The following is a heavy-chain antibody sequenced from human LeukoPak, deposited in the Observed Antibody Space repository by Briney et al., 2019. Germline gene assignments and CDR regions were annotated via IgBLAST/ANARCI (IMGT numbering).Heavy chain of an antibody. CDR1: GFTFSSYE. Sequence: GGSLRLSCAASGFTFSSYEMNWVRQAPGKGLKWVSYISSSGSTINYADSVKGRFTISRDNAKNSLYLQMNSLRAEDTAVYYCAREGADYYYGSGTFDYWGQGTLVTVSS. J-gene: IGHJ4*02. CDR3: AREGADYYYGSGTFDY. V-gene: IGHV3-48*03. CDR2: ISSSGSTI. D-gene: IGHD3-10*01.